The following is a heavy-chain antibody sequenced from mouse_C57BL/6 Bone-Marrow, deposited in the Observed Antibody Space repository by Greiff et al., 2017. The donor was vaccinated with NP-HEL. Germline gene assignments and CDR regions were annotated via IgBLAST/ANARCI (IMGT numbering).Heavy chain of an antibody. CDR3: ARPHSYGSRYYFDY. CDR1: GYTFTSYW. V-gene: IGHV1-50*01. Sequence: QVQLQQPGAELVKPGASVKLSCKASGYTFTSYWMQWVKQRPGQGLEWIGEIDPSDSYTNYNQKFKGKATLTVATSSSTAYMQLSSLTSEDSAVYYCARPHSYGSRYYFDYGGQGTTLTVSS. CDR2: IDPSDSYT. J-gene: IGHJ2*01. D-gene: IGHD1-1*01.